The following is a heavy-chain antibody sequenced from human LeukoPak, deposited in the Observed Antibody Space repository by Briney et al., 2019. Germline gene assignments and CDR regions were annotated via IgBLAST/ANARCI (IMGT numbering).Heavy chain of an antibody. CDR1: GFTFSNYW. J-gene: IGHJ2*01. V-gene: IGHV3-74*01. Sequence: GGSLRLSCAASGFTFSNYWMHWVRQAPGKGLVWVSRINPDGGRITYADSVQGRFTISRDNAENTVHLQMNSLRAEDTAVYYCARVGTGSWYLDLWGRGTLVTVSS. D-gene: IGHD3-10*01. CDR3: ARVGTGSWYLDL. CDR2: INPDGGRI.